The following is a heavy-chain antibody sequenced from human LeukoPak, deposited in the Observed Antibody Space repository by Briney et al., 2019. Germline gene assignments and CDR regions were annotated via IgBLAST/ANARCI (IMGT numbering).Heavy chain of an antibody. Sequence: GASVKVSCKASGYTFTSYDINWVRQATGQGLEWMGWMNPNSGNTGYAQKFQGRVTITRNTSISTAYMELSSLRSEDTAVYYCARRIIVGAKTRRFYFDYWGQGTLVTVSP. CDR2: MNPNSGNT. D-gene: IGHD1-26*01. CDR3: ARRIIVGAKTRRFYFDY. V-gene: IGHV1-8*03. J-gene: IGHJ4*02. CDR1: GYTFTSYD.